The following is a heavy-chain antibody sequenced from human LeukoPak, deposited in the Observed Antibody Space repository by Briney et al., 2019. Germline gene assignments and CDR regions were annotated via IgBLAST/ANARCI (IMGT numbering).Heavy chain of an antibody. Sequence: ASVKVSCKASGYTFTSYGITWVRQAPGQGLEWMGWISGYNGNANYAQKIQGRVTMTTDTSTSTVYMELRSLKSDDTAMYYCARVGTDCSGGSCYWGQGTLVTVSS. CDR1: GYTFTSYG. CDR3: ARVGTDCSGGSCY. J-gene: IGHJ4*02. D-gene: IGHD2-15*01. CDR2: ISGYNGNA. V-gene: IGHV1-18*01.